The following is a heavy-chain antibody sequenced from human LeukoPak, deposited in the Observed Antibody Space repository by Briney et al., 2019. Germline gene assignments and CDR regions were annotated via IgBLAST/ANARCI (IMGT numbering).Heavy chain of an antibody. D-gene: IGHD6-6*01. V-gene: IGHV3-23*01. CDR1: GFTFSSYA. J-gene: IGHJ4*02. CDR3: AKDFAELITAHRHIDY. Sequence: PGGSLRLSCAASGFTFSSYAMSWVRQAPGKGLEWVSGISGSGGSPYYADSVKGRFTISRDNSRNTVYLQMNSLRAEDTAVYYCAKDFAELITAHRHIDYWGQGALVTVSS. CDR2: ISGSGGSP.